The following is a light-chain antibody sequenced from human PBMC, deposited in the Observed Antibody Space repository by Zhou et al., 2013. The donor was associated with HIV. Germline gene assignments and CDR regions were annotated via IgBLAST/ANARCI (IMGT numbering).Light chain of an antibody. CDR3: QQDEF. CDR2: GAS. CDR1: QSVSSY. J-gene: IGKJ5*01. V-gene: IGKV3-20*01. Sequence: EIVLTQSPGTLSLSPGERATLSCRASQSVSSYLAWNQQKPGQAPRLLIYGASNRATGIPDRFSGSQFGKQYTLTITRMEPEDFAGYYCQQDEFFGQGTRLEI.